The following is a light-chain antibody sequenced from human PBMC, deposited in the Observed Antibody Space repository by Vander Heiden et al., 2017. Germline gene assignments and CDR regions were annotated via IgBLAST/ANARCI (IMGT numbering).Light chain of an antibody. Sequence: GEPASISCRSSQSLLYSNGNTYVDWYLQKPGQASQLLIYLVSNRASGVPDRFSGSGSGTDFTLRISRVEAEDVGVYYCMQPLHTPWTFGQGTKVEIK. CDR2: LVS. V-gene: IGKV2-28*01. CDR1: QSLLYSNGNTY. CDR3: MQPLHTPWT. J-gene: IGKJ1*01.